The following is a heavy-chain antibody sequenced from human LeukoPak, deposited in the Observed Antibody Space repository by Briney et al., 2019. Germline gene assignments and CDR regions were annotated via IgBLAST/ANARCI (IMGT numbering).Heavy chain of an antibody. J-gene: IGHJ6*03. V-gene: IGHV3-7*01. Sequence: SGGSLRLSCAASGFTFSSYWMSWVRQAPGKGLEWVANIKQDGSEKYYVDSVKGRFTISRDNAKNSLYLQMNSLRAEDTAVYYCARERRTRDYYYMDVWGKGTTVTVSS. CDR2: IKQDGSEK. CDR1: GFTFSSYW. CDR3: ARERRTRDYYYMDV.